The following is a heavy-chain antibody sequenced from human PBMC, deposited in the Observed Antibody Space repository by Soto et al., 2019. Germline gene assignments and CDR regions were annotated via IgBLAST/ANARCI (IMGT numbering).Heavy chain of an antibody. J-gene: IGHJ3*02. V-gene: IGHV4-39*01. CDR3: ARHWRFCSVDTCLSDAFDI. Sequence: QLQLQESGPGLVKPSETLSLTCTVSGGSINTNNNYWGWVRQPPGKGLEWIGLIHHSGTTHYSPSLKSRFTISVDTSNNQFSLELNSVTAADTAMYYCARHWRFCSVDTCLSDAFDIWGQGTMVTVSS. CDR1: GGSINTNNNY. CDR2: IHHSGTT. D-gene: IGHD3-3*01.